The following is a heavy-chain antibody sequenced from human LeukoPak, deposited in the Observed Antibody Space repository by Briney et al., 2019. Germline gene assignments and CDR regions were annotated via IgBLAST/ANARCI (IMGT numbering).Heavy chain of an antibody. CDR3: ARSPKAPSWFDP. Sequence: SETLSLTCGSLSGYYWSWIRQPPGKGLEWIGQIHQSGHTIYNPSLKSRVTISVDRSKNQFSLKLSSVTAADTAVYYCARSPKAPSWFDPWGQGTLVTVSS. CDR1: SLSGYY. J-gene: IGHJ5*02. V-gene: IGHV4-34*01. CDR2: IHQSGHT.